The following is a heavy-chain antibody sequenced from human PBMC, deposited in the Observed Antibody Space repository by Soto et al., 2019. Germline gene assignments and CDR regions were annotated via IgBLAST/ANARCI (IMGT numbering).Heavy chain of an antibody. J-gene: IGHJ6*02. CDR2: VHPGGSP. D-gene: IGHD5-18*01. CDR3: ARGKPSGYRFGPRNFFYYGLDV. V-gene: IGHV4-34*01. Sequence: SETLSRTCADFSTYLGYHCWAWIRRPPHRGLPWIGEVHPGGSPDANPSLKSRLTLSLDTSKNQCALKVASVTAADTAVYFCARGKPSGYRFGPRNFFYYGLDVWGPATTVTVSS. CDR1: STYLGYHC.